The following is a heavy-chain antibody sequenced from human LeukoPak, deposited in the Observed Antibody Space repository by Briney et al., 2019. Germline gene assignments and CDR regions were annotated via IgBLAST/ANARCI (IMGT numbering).Heavy chain of an antibody. CDR1: GYTFTSYD. Sequence: ASVKVSCKASGYTFTSYDINWVRQATGQGLEWMGWMNPNSGNTGYAQKFQRRVTITRNTSISTAYMELSSLRSEDTAVYYCARVPAAMNAFDIWGQGTMVTVSS. D-gene: IGHD2-2*01. CDR3: ARVPAAMNAFDI. CDR2: MNPNSGNT. J-gene: IGHJ3*02. V-gene: IGHV1-8*03.